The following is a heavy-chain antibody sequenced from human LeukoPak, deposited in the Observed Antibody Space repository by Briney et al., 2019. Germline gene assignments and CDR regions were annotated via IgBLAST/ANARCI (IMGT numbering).Heavy chain of an antibody. V-gene: IGHV3-30-3*01. Sequence: SCKVSGYTLTELSMHWVRQAPGKGLEWVAVISYDGSNKYYADSVKGRFTISRDNSKNTLYLQMNSLRAEDTAVYYCAREYSSSWYGYFDYWGQGTLVTVSS. CDR2: ISYDGSNK. J-gene: IGHJ4*02. CDR3: AREYSSSWYGYFDY. CDR1: GYTLTELS. D-gene: IGHD6-13*01.